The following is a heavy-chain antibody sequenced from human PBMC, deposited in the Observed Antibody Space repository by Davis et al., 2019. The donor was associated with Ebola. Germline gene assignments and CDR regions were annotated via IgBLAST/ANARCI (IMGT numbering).Heavy chain of an antibody. CDR3: ARDTVIAVAGIDYRYYGMDV. D-gene: IGHD6-19*01. CDR2: ISQSGST. Sequence: SETLSLTCAVYGGSFSGYYWSWIRQPPGKGLEWIGEISQSGSTNYNPSLKSRVTISVDKSKNQFSLKLSSVTAADTAVYYCARDTVIAVAGIDYRYYGMDVWGQGTTVTVSS. J-gene: IGHJ6*02. CDR1: GGSFSGYY. V-gene: IGHV4-34*01.